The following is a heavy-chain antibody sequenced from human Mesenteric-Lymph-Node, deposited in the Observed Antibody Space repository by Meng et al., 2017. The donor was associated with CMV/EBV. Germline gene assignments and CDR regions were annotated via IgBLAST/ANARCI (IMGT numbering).Heavy chain of an antibody. CDR2: IYPGDSDT. V-gene: IGHV5-51*01. CDR3: ARDVAELLSGSYYQFDY. J-gene: IGHJ4*02. D-gene: IGHD1-26*01. Sequence: KVSCKGSAYTFTSYWIGWVRQMPGNGLEWMGIIYPGDSDTRYSPTFQGQVTISADKSISTAYLQWSSLKASDTAIYYCARDVAELLSGSYYQFDYWGQGTLVTVSS. CDR1: AYTFTSYW.